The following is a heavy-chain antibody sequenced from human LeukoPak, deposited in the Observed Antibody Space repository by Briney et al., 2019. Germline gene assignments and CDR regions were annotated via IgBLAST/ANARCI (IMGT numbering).Heavy chain of an antibody. CDR2: ISAYNGNT. V-gene: IGHV1-18*04. CDR1: GYTFTSYG. J-gene: IGHJ4*02. CDR3: ARGGMITFGGVIADFDY. D-gene: IGHD3-16*02. Sequence: ASVKVSCKASGYTFTSYGISWVRQATGQGLEWMGWISAYNGNTNCAQKLQGRVTMTTDTSTSTAYMELRSLRSDDAAVYYCARGGMITFGGVIADFDYWGQGTLVTVSS.